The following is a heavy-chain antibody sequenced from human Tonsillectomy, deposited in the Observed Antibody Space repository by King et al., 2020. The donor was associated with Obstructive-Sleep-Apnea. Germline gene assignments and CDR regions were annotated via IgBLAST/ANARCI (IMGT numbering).Heavy chain of an antibody. V-gene: IGHV3-21*01. J-gene: IGHJ4*02. CDR1: GFTFSSYS. CDR2: ISSSSSYI. D-gene: IGHD1-1*01. Sequence: DVQLLESGGGLVKPGGSLRLSCAASGFTFSSYSMNWVRQAPGKGLEWVSSISSSSSYIYYADSVKGRFTISRDNAKNSLYLQINSLRAEVTAGDYCARSVQPKRLGVIYYCSYWGERTLGTASS. CDR3: ARSVQPKRLGVIYYCSY.